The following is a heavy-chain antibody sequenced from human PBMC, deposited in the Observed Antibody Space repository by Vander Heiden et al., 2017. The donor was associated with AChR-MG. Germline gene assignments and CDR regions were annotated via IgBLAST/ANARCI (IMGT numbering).Heavy chain of an antibody. V-gene: IGHV3-9*01. CDR1: GFTFDEYA. CDR3: ARMHSNCFDP. J-gene: IGHJ5*02. CDR2: VSWNSDII. D-gene: IGHD4-4*01. Sequence: EVQLVESGGGLVQPGGSLRLSCAASGFTFDEYAMHWVRQAPGKGLEWVSGVSWNSDIIDYADSVKGRFTISRDNAKNSLYLQMNSLRAEDTALYYCARMHSNCFDPWCQGTLVTVSS.